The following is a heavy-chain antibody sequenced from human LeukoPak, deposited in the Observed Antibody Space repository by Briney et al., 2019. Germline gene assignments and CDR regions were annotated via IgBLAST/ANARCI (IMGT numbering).Heavy chain of an antibody. J-gene: IGHJ4*02. V-gene: IGHV4-31*03. CDR3: ARGGDCSGGSCPLEF. CDR2: SFYSGST. CDR1: GGSLSGGDHY. Sequence: SETLSLTCTVSGGSLSGGDHYWSWIRHHPGKGLEWLGYSFYSGSTLYNPSLKSRLTISIDTSKNQFSLKLSSVTAADTAVYYCARGGDCSGGSCPLEFWGQGTLVTVSS. D-gene: IGHD2-15*01.